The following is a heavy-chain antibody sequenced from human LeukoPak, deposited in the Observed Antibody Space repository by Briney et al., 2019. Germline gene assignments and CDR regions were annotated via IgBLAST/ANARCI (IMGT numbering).Heavy chain of an antibody. D-gene: IGHD1-14*01. CDR1: GYTFTGYY. V-gene: IGHV1-2*06. Sequence: ASVKVSCKASGYTFTGYYMHWVRQAPGQGLEWMGRINPNSGGTNYAQKFQGRVTMTRDTSISTAYMELSRLRSDDTAVYYCARDLRYIGPTLYYYYMDVWGKGTTVTVSS. CDR3: ARDLRYIGPTLYYYYMDV. CDR2: INPNSGGT. J-gene: IGHJ6*03.